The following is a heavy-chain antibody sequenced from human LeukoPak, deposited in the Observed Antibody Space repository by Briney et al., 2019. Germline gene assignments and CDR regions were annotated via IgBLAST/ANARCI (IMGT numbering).Heavy chain of an antibody. J-gene: IGHJ4*02. Sequence: GGSLRLSCSASGFTFSGYAMSWVRQAPGKGLEWISSISGHSTYIYYADSVKGRFTISRDNSKNTLYLQMNSLRAEDTAVYYCAKEIAAAAYYWGQGTLVTVSS. V-gene: IGHV3-23*01. CDR1: GFTFSGYA. CDR2: ISGHSTYI. D-gene: IGHD6-13*01. CDR3: AKEIAAAAYY.